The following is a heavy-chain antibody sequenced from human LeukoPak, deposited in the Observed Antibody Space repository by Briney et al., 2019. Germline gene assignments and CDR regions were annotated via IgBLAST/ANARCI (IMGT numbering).Heavy chain of an antibody. CDR2: IYYSGST. Sequence: NTSETLSLTCTVSGGSISSYYWSWIRQPPGKGLEWIGYIYYSGSTNYNPSLKSRVTISVDTSKNQFSLKLSSVTAADTAVYYCARIESGLAFDIWGQGTMVTVSS. CDR3: ARIESGLAFDI. CDR1: GGSISSYY. D-gene: IGHD3-22*01. J-gene: IGHJ3*02. V-gene: IGHV4-59*08.